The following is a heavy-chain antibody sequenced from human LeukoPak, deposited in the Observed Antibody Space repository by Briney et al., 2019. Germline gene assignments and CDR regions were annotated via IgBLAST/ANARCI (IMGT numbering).Heavy chain of an antibody. J-gene: IGHJ4*02. D-gene: IGHD2-21*01. CDR1: GFTFSNNA. Sequence: GGSLRLSCAASGFTFSNNAMHWVRQAPGKGLEWVSAINGGGSGTFYADSVKGRFTISRDNSKNALYLQVNSLRVEDTAVYYCAKVISGADCFFDYWGQGTLVTVSS. CDR3: AKVISGADCFFDY. V-gene: IGHV3-23*01. CDR2: INGGGSGT.